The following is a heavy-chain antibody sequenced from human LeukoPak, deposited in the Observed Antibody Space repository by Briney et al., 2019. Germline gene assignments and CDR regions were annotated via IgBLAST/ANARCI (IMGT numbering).Heavy chain of an antibody. CDR2: IYYSGST. D-gene: IGHD6-19*01. CDR1: GGSISSYY. Sequence: SETLSLTCTVSGGSISSYYWSWIRQPPGKGLEWIGYIYYSGSTNYNPSLKSRVTISVDTSKNQFSLKLSSVTAADTAVYYCARGDSGWSYWGQGTLVTVSS. CDR3: ARGDSGWSY. V-gene: IGHV4-59*01. J-gene: IGHJ4*02.